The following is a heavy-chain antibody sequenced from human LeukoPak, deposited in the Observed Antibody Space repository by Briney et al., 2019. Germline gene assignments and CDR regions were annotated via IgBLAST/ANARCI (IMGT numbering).Heavy chain of an antibody. V-gene: IGHV3-74*01. J-gene: IGHJ4*02. D-gene: IGHD4-17*01. CDR2: INSDGSST. CDR1: GFTFSSYW. Sequence: GGSLRLSCAASGFTFSSYWMHWVRHAPGKGLVWVSRINSDGSSTTYADSVKGRFTISRDNAKNTLYLQMSSLRAEDTAVYYCAKESHYGDLDYWGQGTLVTVSS. CDR3: AKESHYGDLDY.